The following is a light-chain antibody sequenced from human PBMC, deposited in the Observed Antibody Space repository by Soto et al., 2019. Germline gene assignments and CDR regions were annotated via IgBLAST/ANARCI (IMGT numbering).Light chain of an antibody. Sequence: IHMTQSPSSLSASILDIFTITFRASQSISSYLNWYQQKPGKAPMLLIYGATNLQSGVPSRFSGSGSGTEFTLTISSLQPDDFATYYCQQYYSYPVTFGGGTKVDIK. CDR2: GAT. V-gene: IGKV1-39*01. CDR3: QQYYSYPVT. CDR1: QSISSY. J-gene: IGKJ4*01.